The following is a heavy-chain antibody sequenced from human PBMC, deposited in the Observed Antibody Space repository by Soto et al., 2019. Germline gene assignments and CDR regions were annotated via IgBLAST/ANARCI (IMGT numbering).Heavy chain of an antibody. V-gene: IGHV3-48*01. CDR2: ISSSSSTI. D-gene: IGHD4-17*01. Sequence: EVQLVESGGGLVQPGGSLRLSCAASGFTFSSDSMNWVRQAPGKGLEWVLYISSSSSTIYYADAVKGRFTISRDNAKNSLYLQMNSLRAEDTAVYYCTRADRRYGTPFGYWGQGTLVTVSS. CDR1: GFTFSSDS. CDR3: TRADRRYGTPFGY. J-gene: IGHJ4*02.